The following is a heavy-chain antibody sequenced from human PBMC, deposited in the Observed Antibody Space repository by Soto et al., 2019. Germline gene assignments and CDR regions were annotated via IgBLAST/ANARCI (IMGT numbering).Heavy chain of an antibody. V-gene: IGHV2-5*02. CDR2: IYWDDDK. Sequence: QITLNESGPPVVRPTEPLTLTCRFSGFSLTTSGVGVGWIRQSPGKAPEWLALIYWDDDKRYSESLKSRLIITKDTSKNQVVLTVSDLDPTDTSTYYCAHRVLRTVFGLVTTTAIYFDFWGQGTPVAVSS. J-gene: IGHJ4*02. D-gene: IGHD3-3*01. CDR3: AHRVLRTVFGLVTTTAIYFDF. CDR1: GFSLTTSGVG.